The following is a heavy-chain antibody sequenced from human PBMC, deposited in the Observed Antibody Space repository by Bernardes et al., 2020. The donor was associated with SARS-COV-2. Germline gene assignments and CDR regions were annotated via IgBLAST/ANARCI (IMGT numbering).Heavy chain of an antibody. V-gene: IGHV1-24*01. CDR2: FDPEDGET. Sequence: ASVKVSCKVSGYTLTELSMHWVRQAPGKGLEWMGGFDPEDGETIYAQKFQGRVTMTEDTSTDTACMELSSLRSEDTAVYYCATALVITGTSTKDYYYGMDVWGQGTTVTVSS. J-gene: IGHJ6*02. CDR1: GYTLTELS. D-gene: IGHD1-7*01. CDR3: ATALVITGTSTKDYYYGMDV.